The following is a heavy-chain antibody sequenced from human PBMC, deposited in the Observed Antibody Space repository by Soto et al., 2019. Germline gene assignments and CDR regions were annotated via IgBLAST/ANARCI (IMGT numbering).Heavy chain of an antibody. CDR2: INHSGST. Sequence: QVQLQQWGAGLLKPSETLSLTCAVYGGSFSGYYWSWIRQPPGKGLEWIGEINHSGSTNYNPSLKSRVXXTXDXYKNQFSLKLRSVTAADTAGYYCARGRWLQLGWFDPWGQGTLVTVSS. D-gene: IGHD5-12*01. J-gene: IGHJ5*02. V-gene: IGHV4-34*01. CDR1: GGSFSGYY. CDR3: ARGRWLQLGWFDP.